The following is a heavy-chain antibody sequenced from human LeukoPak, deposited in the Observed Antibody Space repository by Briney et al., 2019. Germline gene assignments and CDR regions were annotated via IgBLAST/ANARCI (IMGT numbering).Heavy chain of an antibody. V-gene: IGHV4-34*08. J-gene: IGHJ3*01. D-gene: IGHD1-26*01. CDR2: INHSGST. CDR1: GGNFGGYF. CDR3: AHFMGGAFDF. Sequence: SEALSLTCAVYGGNFGGYFWSWIRQPPGKGLEWIGEINHSGSTNYNPSLKSRVTISVDTSKNQFSLKLSSVTAADTAMYYCAHFMGGAFDFWGQGTMVTVSA.